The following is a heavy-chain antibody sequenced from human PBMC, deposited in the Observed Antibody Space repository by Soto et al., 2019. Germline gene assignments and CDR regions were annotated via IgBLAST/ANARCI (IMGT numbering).Heavy chain of an antibody. CDR1: GFTFNNYA. J-gene: IGHJ6*03. CDR3: AKKDYYMDV. CDR2: ISASGTST. Sequence: EVQLLESGGDLVQPGGSLRLSCAASGFTFNNYAMSWVRQAPGKGLEWVSSISASGTSTNYADSVKGRFTISRDDSKNALFLQMNGLRAEDTAVYYCAKKDYYMDVWGKGTAVTVSS. V-gene: IGHV3-23*01.